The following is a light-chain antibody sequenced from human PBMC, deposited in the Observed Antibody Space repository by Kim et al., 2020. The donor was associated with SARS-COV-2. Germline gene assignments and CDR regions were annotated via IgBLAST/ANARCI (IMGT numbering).Light chain of an antibody. CDR1: QSVSSY. V-gene: IGKV3-11*01. J-gene: IGKJ5*01. Sequence: EIELTQSPATLSLSPGERATLSCRASQSVSSYLAWYQQKPGQAPRLLIYDASNRATGIPARFSGSGSGTDFTLTISSLEPEDFAVYYCQQRSNWPPITFGQGTRLEIK. CDR2: DAS. CDR3: QQRSNWPPIT.